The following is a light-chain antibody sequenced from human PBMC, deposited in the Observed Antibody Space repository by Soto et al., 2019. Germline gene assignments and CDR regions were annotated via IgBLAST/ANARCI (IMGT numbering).Light chain of an antibody. Sequence: MTHSPSTLSASVGDRVTITCRASQSISNWLAWYQQKPGKAPKLLIYAASTLQSGVPSRFSGSGSGTEFTLTISSLQPEDFATYYCQQLNSYPLTFGGGTKVDIK. CDR3: QQLNSYPLT. V-gene: IGKV1-5*01. CDR1: QSISNW. J-gene: IGKJ4*01. CDR2: AAS.